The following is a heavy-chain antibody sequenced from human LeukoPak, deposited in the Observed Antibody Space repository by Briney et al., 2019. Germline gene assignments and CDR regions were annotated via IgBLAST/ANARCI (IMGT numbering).Heavy chain of an antibody. CDR1: GYTLTELS. Sequence: ASVKVSCKVSGYTLTELSMHWVRQAPGKGLEWMGGFDPEDGETIYAQKFQGRVTMTRDTSISTAYMELSRLKSDDTAIYYCTAPLRFIDYWGQGTLVTVSS. D-gene: IGHD3-3*01. V-gene: IGHV1-24*01. CDR2: FDPEDGET. J-gene: IGHJ4*02. CDR3: TAPLRFIDY.